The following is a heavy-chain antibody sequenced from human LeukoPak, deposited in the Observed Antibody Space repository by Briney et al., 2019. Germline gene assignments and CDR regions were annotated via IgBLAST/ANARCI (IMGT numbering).Heavy chain of an antibody. J-gene: IGHJ4*02. CDR1: GFTFDDYA. V-gene: IGHV3-74*01. CDR3: ARACSVGSCHAGDY. Sequence: GGSLRLSCAASGFTFDDYAMHWVRQAPGKGLVWVSRINSDGSFTGYADSVKGRFTVSRDSAKNTLYLQMNSLRAEDTAVYYCARACSVGSCHAGDYWGQGTLVTVSS. D-gene: IGHD2-15*01. CDR2: INSDGSFT.